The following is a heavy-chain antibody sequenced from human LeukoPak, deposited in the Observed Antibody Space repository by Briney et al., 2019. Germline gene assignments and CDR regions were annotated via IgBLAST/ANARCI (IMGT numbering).Heavy chain of an antibody. CDR1: GFTFSSYA. CDR3: AGDQGSHYDY. Sequence: GGSLRLSCAASGFTFSSYAMSWVRQTPGKGLEWVSAISGSGGSTYYADSVKGRFTISRDNAKNSLYLQMNSLRAEDTAVYYCAGDQGSHYDYWGQGTLVTVSS. J-gene: IGHJ4*02. CDR2: ISGSGGST. D-gene: IGHD3-10*01. V-gene: IGHV3-23*01.